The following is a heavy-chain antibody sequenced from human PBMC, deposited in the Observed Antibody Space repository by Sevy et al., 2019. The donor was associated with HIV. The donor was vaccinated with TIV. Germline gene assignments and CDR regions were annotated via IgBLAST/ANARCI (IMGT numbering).Heavy chain of an antibody. CDR3: ARIKGASSSYAMDV. D-gene: IGHD2-2*01. CDR1: GLTFRSHA. V-gene: IGHV3-30-3*01. J-gene: IGHJ6*02. CDR2: ISYDGAVR. Sequence: GGSLRRSCAASGLTFRSHAMHWVRQAPGKGLEWVTVISYDGAVRYYGESVKGRFTVSRDNSKNTLYLQMNSLRAEDTAIYYCARIKGASSSYAMDVWGQGTTVTVSS.